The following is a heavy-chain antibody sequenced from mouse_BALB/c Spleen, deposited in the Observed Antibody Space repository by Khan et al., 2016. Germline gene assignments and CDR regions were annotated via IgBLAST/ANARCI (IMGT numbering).Heavy chain of an antibody. CDR2: ISYSGTT. J-gene: IGHJ3*01. CDR1: GDSITSGY. V-gene: IGHV3-8*02. CDR3: ARQDCSGYPFAY. Sequence: EVQLVESGPSLVKPSQTLSLTCSVTGDSITSGYWNWIRKFPGNKFEYMGYISYSGTTFYSPPLKSRFFITRDTSKNQYDQQLNTVTPEDTATYYCARQDCSGYPFAYWGQGTLVTVSA. D-gene: IGHD1-1*01.